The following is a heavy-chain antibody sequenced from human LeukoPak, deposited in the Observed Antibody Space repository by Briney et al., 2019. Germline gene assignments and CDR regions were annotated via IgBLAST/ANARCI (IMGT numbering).Heavy chain of an antibody. CDR1: GFTFSSYW. CDR2: IKQDGSEK. Sequence: PGGSLRLSCAASGFTFSSYWMSWVRQAPGKGLEWVANIKQDGSEKYYMDSVKGRFTISRDNAKNTLYLQMNSLRVEDTAVFYCAKVRDGRSTGGTYYYYMDVWGEGTTVTVSS. V-gene: IGHV3-7*03. D-gene: IGHD1-26*01. CDR3: AKVRDGRSTGGTYYYYMDV. J-gene: IGHJ6*03.